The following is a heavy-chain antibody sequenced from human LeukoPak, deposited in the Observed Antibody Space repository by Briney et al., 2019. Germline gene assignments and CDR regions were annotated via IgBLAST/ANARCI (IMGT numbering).Heavy chain of an antibody. CDR2: IYYSGST. CDR3: ARQGQQLDAFDI. V-gene: IGHV4-39*01. D-gene: IGHD6-13*01. Sequence: SETLSLTCTVSGGSISSSSYYWGWIRQPPGKGLEWIGRIYYSGSTYYNPSLKSRVTISVDTSKNQFSLKLSSVTAADTAVYYCARQGQQLDAFDIWGQGTMVTVSS. CDR1: GGSISSSSYY. J-gene: IGHJ3*02.